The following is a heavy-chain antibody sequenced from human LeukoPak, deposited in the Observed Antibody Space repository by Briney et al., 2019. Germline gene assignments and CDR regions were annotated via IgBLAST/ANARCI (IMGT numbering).Heavy chain of an antibody. CDR3: ARDGGGYDILTGYSRRPKYYFDY. CDR1: GYTFTSYY. D-gene: IGHD3-9*01. CDR2: INPSGGST. Sequence: ASVKVSCKASGYTFTSYYMHWVRQAPGQGLEWMGIINPSGGSTSYAQKFQGRVAMTRDTSTGTVYMELSSLRSEDTAVYYCARDGGGYDILTGYSRRPKYYFDYWGQGTLVTVSS. J-gene: IGHJ4*02. V-gene: IGHV1-46*01.